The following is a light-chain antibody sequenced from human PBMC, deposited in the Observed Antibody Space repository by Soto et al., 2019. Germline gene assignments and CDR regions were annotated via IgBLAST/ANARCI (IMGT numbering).Light chain of an antibody. CDR1: SSDVGGYNY. V-gene: IGLV2-8*01. Sequence: QSALTQPPSASRSLGQSVTISCTGTSSDVGGYNYVSWHQQHPGKAPKLMIYEVTERPSGVPDRISGSKSGNTASLTVSGLQAEDEADYYCSSFAGGGNPVLFGGGTQLTVL. CDR2: EVT. CDR3: SSFAGGGNPVL. J-gene: IGLJ2*01.